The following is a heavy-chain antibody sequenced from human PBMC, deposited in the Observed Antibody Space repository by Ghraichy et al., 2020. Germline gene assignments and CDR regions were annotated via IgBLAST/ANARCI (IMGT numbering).Heavy chain of an antibody. CDR3: AKDRGGYSSGWYGFDY. Sequence: GGSLRLSCAASGFTFSSYGMHWVRQAPGKGLEWVAVISYDGSNKYYADSVKGRFTISRDNSKNTLYLQMNSLRAEDTAVYYCAKDRGGYSSGWYGFDYWGQGTLVTVSS. V-gene: IGHV3-30*18. J-gene: IGHJ4*02. D-gene: IGHD6-19*01. CDR2: ISYDGSNK. CDR1: GFTFSSYG.